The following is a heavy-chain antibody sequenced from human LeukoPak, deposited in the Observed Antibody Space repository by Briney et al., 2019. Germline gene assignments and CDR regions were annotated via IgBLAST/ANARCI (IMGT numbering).Heavy chain of an antibody. CDR2: LSRNFNTK. V-gene: IGHV3-48*01. J-gene: IGHJ3*01. D-gene: IGHD1-1*01. Sequence: GGALRLSCAASGFTLSSYIMDWVRQDPGKGLEWVSHLSRNFNTKYYANLVKARFTISRDNPKNSLHLQMTGLRAEDSAVYYCARVLLERPGIDSFDLWGQGTMVTVSS. CDR3: ARVLLERPGIDSFDL. CDR1: GFTLSSYI.